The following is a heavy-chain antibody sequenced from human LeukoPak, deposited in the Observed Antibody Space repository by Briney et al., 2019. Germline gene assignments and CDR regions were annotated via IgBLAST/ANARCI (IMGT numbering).Heavy chain of an antibody. J-gene: IGHJ4*02. CDR1: GFTFDDYA. CDR3: AKEQSSGWYGSPGG. D-gene: IGHD6-19*01. CDR2: ISWNSGSI. V-gene: IGHV3-9*01. Sequence: GRSLRLSCAASGFTFDDYAMHWVRQAPGKGLEWVSGISWNSGSIGYADSVKGRFTISKDNAKNSLYLQMNSLRAEDTALYYCAKEQSSGWYGSPGGWGQGTLVTVSS.